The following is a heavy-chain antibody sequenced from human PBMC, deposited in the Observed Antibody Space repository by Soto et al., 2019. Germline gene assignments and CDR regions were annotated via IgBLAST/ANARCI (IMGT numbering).Heavy chain of an antibody. CDR2: ISSSGSTI. CDR1: GFTFSDYY. Sequence: GRSQTLLCAASGFTFSDYYMSWIRQAPGKGLEWVSYISSSGSTIYYADSVKGRFTTSRDNAKNSLYLQMNSLRAEDTAVYYCASLLGTTYYYGMDVWGQGTTVTVSS. V-gene: IGHV3-11*01. D-gene: IGHD1-7*01. CDR3: ASLLGTTYYYGMDV. J-gene: IGHJ6*02.